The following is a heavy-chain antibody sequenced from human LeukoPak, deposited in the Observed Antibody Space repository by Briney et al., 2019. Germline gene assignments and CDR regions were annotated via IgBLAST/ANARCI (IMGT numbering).Heavy chain of an antibody. J-gene: IGHJ3*02. CDR3: AKQIAARGLGAFDI. CDR1: GFTFSSYW. V-gene: IGHV3-74*01. CDR2: INRDGSIT. D-gene: IGHD6-13*01. Sequence: QPGGSLRLSCAASGFTFSSYWMHWVRQAPGKGLVWVARINRDGSITTYADSVKGRFTISRDNAKNTLYLQMNSLRAEDTAVYYCAKQIAARGLGAFDIWGQGTMVTVSS.